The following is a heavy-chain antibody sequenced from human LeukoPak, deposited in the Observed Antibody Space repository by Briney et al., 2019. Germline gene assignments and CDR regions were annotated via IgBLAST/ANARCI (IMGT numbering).Heavy chain of an antibody. CDR2: INPNSGGT. V-gene: IGHV1-2*02. J-gene: IGHJ5*02. CDR1: GYTFTGYY. D-gene: IGHD3-22*01. CDR3: ARGDVVILGTA. Sequence: ASVKVSCKASGYTFTGYYMHWVRQAPGQGLERMGWINPNSGGTNYAQKFQGRVTMTRNTSISTAYMELSSLRSEDTAVYYCARGDVVILGTAWGQGTLVTVPS.